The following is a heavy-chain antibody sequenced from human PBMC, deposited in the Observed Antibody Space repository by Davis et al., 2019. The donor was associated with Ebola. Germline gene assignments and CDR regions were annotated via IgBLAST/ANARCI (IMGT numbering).Heavy chain of an antibody. CDR1: GFTVSTNY. D-gene: IGHD3-22*01. Sequence: PGGSLRLSCAASGFTVSTNYMSWVRQAPGKGLEWVSVIYSGGSTYYADSVKGRFTISRDNSKNMLYLQMNSLRAEDTAVYYCAREGYYERYGMDVWGQGTTVTVSS. J-gene: IGHJ6*02. CDR3: AREGYYERYGMDV. CDR2: IYSGGST. V-gene: IGHV3-53*01.